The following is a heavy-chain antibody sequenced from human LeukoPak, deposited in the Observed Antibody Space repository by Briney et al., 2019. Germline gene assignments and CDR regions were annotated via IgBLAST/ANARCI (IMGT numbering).Heavy chain of an antibody. D-gene: IGHD6-6*01. J-gene: IGHJ4*02. CDR3: ARFVGQLVARGPLDY. CDR2: ISGSGGST. CDR1: GFTFSGYA. V-gene: IGHV3-23*01. Sequence: GGSLRLSCAASGFTFSGYAMSWVRQAPGKGLEWVSAISGSGGSTYYADSVKGRFTISRDNAKNSLYLQMNSLRAEDTAVYYCARFVGQLVARGPLDYWGQGTLVTVSS.